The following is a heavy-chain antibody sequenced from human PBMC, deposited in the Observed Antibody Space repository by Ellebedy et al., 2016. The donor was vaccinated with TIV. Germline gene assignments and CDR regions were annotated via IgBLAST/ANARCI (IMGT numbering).Heavy chain of an antibody. J-gene: IGHJ5*02. CDR1: GYTFTSYA. CDR2: INAGNGNT. V-gene: IGHV1-3*01. Sequence: ASVKVSCKASGYTFTSYAMHWVRQAPGQRLEWMGWINAGNGNTKYSQKFQGRVTITRDTSASTAYMELSSLRSEDTAVYYCARGATVTRYNWFDPWGQGTLVTVSS. CDR3: ARGATVTRYNWFDP. D-gene: IGHD4-17*01.